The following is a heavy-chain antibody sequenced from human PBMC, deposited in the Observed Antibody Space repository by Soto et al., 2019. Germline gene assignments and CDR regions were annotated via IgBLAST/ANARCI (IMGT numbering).Heavy chain of an antibody. J-gene: IGHJ4*02. D-gene: IGHD4-17*01. Sequence: QVQLVQSGAEVKKPGASVKVSCKASGYTFTSYGISWVRQAPGQGLEWMGWISANNGNTNYAQKLQGRVTMTTDTSTSTAYMELRSLRSDDPAVYYCASDYGDYFLFTLHYWGQGTLVTVSS. CDR3: ASDYGDYFLFTLHY. CDR1: GYTFTSYG. V-gene: IGHV1-18*01. CDR2: ISANNGNT.